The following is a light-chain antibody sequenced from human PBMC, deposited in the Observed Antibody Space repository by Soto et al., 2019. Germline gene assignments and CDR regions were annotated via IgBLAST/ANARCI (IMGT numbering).Light chain of an antibody. V-gene: IGKV2-30*02. CDR1: RSLVHSSGNTY. CDR3: MQGTHWPLT. Sequence: DVVMTQSPLSLPVTLGQPVCISCRSSRSLVHSSGNTYLNWFQQRPGQSPRRLIYKVSKRGSGVPDRFSGSGSDTDFTLKISRVEAEDVGVYYCMQGTHWPLTFGQGTRLEIK. J-gene: IGKJ5*01. CDR2: KVS.